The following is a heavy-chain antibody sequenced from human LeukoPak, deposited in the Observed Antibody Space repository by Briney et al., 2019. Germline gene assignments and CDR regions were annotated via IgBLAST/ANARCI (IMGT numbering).Heavy chain of an antibody. J-gene: IGHJ6*02. CDR1: GYTFTEYY. Sequence: SVKVSCKASGYTFTEYYLNWMRQAPGQGLEWMGRIIPILGIANYAQKFQGRVTITADKSTSTAYMELSSLRSEDTAVYYCATAIVDYYGSGSYMDDYYYYGMDVWGQGTTVTVSS. D-gene: IGHD3-10*01. CDR3: ATAIVDYYGSGSYMDDYYYYGMDV. V-gene: IGHV1-69*04. CDR2: IIPILGIA.